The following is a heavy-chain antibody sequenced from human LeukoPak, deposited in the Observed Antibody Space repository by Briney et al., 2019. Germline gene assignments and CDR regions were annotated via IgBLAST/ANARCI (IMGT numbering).Heavy chain of an antibody. CDR2: IYYSGST. V-gene: IGHV4-30-4*08. CDR3: ATDYVGNPDSSYFDY. CDR1: GGSISSGDYY. D-gene: IGHD4-23*01. Sequence: PSQTLSLTCTVSGGSISSGDYYWSWIRQPPGKGLEWIGYIYYSGSTYYNPSPKSRVTISVDTSKNQFSLKLSSVTAADTAVYYCATDYVGNPDSSYFDYWGQGTLVTVSS. J-gene: IGHJ4*02.